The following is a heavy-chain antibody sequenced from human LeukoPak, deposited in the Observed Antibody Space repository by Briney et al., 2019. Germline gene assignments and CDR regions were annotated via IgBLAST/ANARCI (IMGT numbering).Heavy chain of an antibody. CDR1: GFTFSSYG. CDR3: AKDSDPYYGDYYYYMDV. J-gene: IGHJ6*03. CDR2: IRYDGSNK. D-gene: IGHD4-17*01. Sequence: GGSLRLSCAASGFTFSSYGMHWVRQAPGKGLEWVAFIRYDGSNKCYADSVKGRFTISRDNSKNTLYLQMNSLRAEDTAVYYCAKDSDPYYGDYYYYMDVWGKGTTVTISS. V-gene: IGHV3-30*02.